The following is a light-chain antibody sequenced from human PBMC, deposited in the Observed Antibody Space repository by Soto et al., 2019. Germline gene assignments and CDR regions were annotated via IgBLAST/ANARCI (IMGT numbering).Light chain of an antibody. Sequence: EIVLTQSPATLSLSPGERAKLSCRASQSVSSYLAWYQQKPGQAPRLLIYDATNRATGIPDRFSGSGSGTDFTLTISSLEPEDVAVYYCQQRYNWPPYTFGQGTKLEIK. CDR1: QSVSSY. V-gene: IGKV3-11*01. J-gene: IGKJ2*01. CDR3: QQRYNWPPYT. CDR2: DAT.